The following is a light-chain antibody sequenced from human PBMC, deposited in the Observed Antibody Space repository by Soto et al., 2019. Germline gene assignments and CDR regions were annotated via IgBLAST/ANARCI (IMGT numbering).Light chain of an antibody. Sequence: QSVLTQPASVSGSPGQSITISCTGSSSDIGSYNYVSWYQQHPVQVPKVVIYDVTKRPSGVSARFSGSKSGNTASLTISGLQAEDEALYDCSSYTGSSRVIFGGVTQLTVL. V-gene: IGLV2-14*01. J-gene: IGLJ7*01. CDR2: DVT. CDR3: SSYTGSSRVI. CDR1: SSDIGSYNY.